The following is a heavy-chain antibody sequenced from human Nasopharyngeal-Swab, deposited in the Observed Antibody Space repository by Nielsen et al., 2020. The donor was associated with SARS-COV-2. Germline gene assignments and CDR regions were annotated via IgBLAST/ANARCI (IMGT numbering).Heavy chain of an antibody. CDR3: ARKEATAMEELYYYGMDV. D-gene: IGHD5-18*01. CDR2: INPNSGGT. V-gene: IGHV1-2*02. J-gene: IGHJ6*02. CDR1: GYTFTGYY. Sequence: ASVKVSCKASGYTFTGYYMHWVRQAPGQGLEWMGWINPNSGGTNYAQKFQGRVTMTRDTSISTAYMELSRLRSDDPAVYYCARKEATAMEELYYYGMDVWGQGTTVTVSS.